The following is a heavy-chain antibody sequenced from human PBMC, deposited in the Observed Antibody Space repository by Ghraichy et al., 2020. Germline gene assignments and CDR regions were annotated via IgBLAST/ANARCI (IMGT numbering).Heavy chain of an antibody. D-gene: IGHD5-12*01. Sequence: SETLSLTCTVSGGSISSYYWSWIRQPPGKGLEWIGYIHDSGSINYNPSLKSRVSISEDTSKNQFSLKLSSVTAADTAVYHCARGRNSGYDWGWYFDLWGRGTLVNVSP. CDR1: GGSISSYY. CDR2: IHDSGSI. CDR3: ARGRNSGYDWGWYFDL. J-gene: IGHJ2*01. V-gene: IGHV4-59*01.